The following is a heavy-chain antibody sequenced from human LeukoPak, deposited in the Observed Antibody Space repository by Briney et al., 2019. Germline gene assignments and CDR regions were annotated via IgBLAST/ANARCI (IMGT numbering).Heavy chain of an antibody. J-gene: IGHJ4*02. CDR2: INPSGGST. Sequence: GASVKVSCKASGYTVTNYYMHWVRQAPGQGLEWMGIINPSGGSTTYAQKFQGRVTMTTDTSTSTVYMELSSLRSDDTAVYYCARASVRGELDYWGQGTLVTVSS. V-gene: IGHV1-46*01. D-gene: IGHD3-10*01. CDR1: GYTVTNYY. CDR3: ARASVRGELDY.